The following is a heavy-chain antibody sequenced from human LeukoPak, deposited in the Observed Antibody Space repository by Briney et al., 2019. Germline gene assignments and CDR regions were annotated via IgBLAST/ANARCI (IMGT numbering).Heavy chain of an antibody. V-gene: IGHV3-30*04. J-gene: IGHJ4*02. CDR3: ARSYCSGLSCYLFDY. CDR1: GFTFSSFA. Sequence: PGGSLRLSCAASGFTFSSFALHWVRQTPGEGLEWVALISYDGSNEYYADSVKGRFTISRDNPKNTLNLQMNSLRAEDMAVYYCARSYCSGLSCYLFDYWGQGTLVAVSS. CDR2: ISYDGSNE. D-gene: IGHD2-15*01.